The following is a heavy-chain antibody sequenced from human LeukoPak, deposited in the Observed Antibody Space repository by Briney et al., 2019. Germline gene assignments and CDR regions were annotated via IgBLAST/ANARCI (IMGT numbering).Heavy chain of an antibody. CDR3: ARLYCSSTSCHYNWFDP. CDR2: ISAYNGNT. Sequence: ASVKVSCKASGYTFTSYGISWVRQAPGQGLEWMGWISAYNGNTNYAQKLQGRVTMTTDTSTSTAYMELRSLRSDDTAVYYCARLYCSSTSCHYNWFDPWGQGTLVTVSS. CDR1: GYTFTSYG. V-gene: IGHV1-18*01. J-gene: IGHJ5*02. D-gene: IGHD2-2*01.